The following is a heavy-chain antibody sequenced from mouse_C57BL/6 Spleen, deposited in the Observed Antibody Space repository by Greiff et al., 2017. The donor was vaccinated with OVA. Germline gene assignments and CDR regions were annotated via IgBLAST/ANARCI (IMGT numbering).Heavy chain of an antibody. CDR1: GYTFTDYN. J-gene: IGHJ4*01. CDR2: INPNNGGT. D-gene: IGHD1-1*01. Sequence: EVQLQQSGPELVKPGASVKIPCKASGYTFTDYNMDWVKQSHGKSLEWIGDINPNNGGTIYNQTFKGKATLTVDKSSSTAYMELRSLTSEDTAVYYCARKDYGSIYAMDYWGQGTSVTVSS. CDR3: ARKDYGSIYAMDY. V-gene: IGHV1-18*01.